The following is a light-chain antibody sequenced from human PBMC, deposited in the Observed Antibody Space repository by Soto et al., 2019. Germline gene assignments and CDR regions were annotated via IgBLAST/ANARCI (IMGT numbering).Light chain of an antibody. Sequence: EIVLTQSPDTLSLSPGERATLSCRASQSVRNNYLAWYQQKPGQAPRFLIYDTSSRATGITERFSGSGSGTDFTLTISRLEPEDFAVYYCQQYGRSPLTFGGGTKVEIK. CDR2: DTS. CDR1: QSVRNNY. V-gene: IGKV3-20*01. J-gene: IGKJ4*01. CDR3: QQYGRSPLT.